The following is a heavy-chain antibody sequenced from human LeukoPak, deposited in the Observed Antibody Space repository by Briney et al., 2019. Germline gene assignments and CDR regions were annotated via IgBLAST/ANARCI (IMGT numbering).Heavy chain of an antibody. CDR3: AKDKWRKYQLLCLDY. CDR1: GFTFSSYA. J-gene: IGHJ4*02. Sequence: GGSLRLSCAASGFTFSSYAMSWVRQAPGKGLEWVSAISGSGGSTYYADSVKGRFTISRDNPKNTLYLQMNSLRAEDTAVYYCAKDKWRKYQLLCLDYWGQGTLVTVSS. CDR2: ISGSGGST. V-gene: IGHV3-23*01. D-gene: IGHD2-2*01.